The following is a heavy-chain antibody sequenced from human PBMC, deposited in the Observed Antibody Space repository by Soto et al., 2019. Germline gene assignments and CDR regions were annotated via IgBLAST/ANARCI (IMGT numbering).Heavy chain of an antibody. D-gene: IGHD6-6*01. Sequence: ASVKVSCKASGYTFTSYAMHWVRQAPGQRLEWMGWITAGNGNTKYSQKFQGRVTITRDTSASTAYMELSSLRSEDTAVYYGARHASSIAGLDAFDIWGQGTMVTVSS. J-gene: IGHJ3*02. V-gene: IGHV1-3*01. CDR2: ITAGNGNT. CDR3: ARHASSIAGLDAFDI. CDR1: GYTFTSYA.